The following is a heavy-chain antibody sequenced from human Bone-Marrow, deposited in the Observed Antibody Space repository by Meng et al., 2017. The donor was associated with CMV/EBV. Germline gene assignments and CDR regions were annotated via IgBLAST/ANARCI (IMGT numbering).Heavy chain of an antibody. CDR1: GFTFSSYA. CDR3: AKSSPGIQLWSPVDY. D-gene: IGHD5-18*01. V-gene: IGHV3-30-3*02. CDR2: ISYDGSNK. J-gene: IGHJ4*02. Sequence: GGSLRLSCAASGFTFSSYAMHWVRQAPGKGLEWVAVISYDGSNKYYADSVKGRFTISRDNSKNTLYLQMNSLRAEDTAVYYCAKSSPGIQLWSPVDYWGQGTLVTVSS.